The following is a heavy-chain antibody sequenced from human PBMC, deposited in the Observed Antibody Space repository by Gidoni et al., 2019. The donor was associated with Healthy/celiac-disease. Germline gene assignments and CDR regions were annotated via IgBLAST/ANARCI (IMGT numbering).Heavy chain of an antibody. CDR1: RFTFSSHG. CDR2: ISYDGSNQ. D-gene: IGHD2-15*01. Sequence: QVQLGESGGGVVLPGSSLRRACADSRFTFSSHGMHGVRPAPAKGLGWVAVISYDGSNQYYADSVKGRFTISRDNSKNTLYLQMNSLRAEATAVYYCAKDLGEGYCSGGSCYGAYYGMDVWGQGTTVTVSS. CDR3: AKDLGEGYCSGGSCYGAYYGMDV. V-gene: IGHV3-30*18. J-gene: IGHJ6*02.